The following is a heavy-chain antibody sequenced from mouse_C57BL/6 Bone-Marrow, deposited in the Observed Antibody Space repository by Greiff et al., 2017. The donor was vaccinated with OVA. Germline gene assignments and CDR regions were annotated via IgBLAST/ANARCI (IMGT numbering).Heavy chain of an antibody. V-gene: IGHV7-1*01. D-gene: IGHD4-1*02. CDR3: ASQLYAMDY. J-gene: IGHJ4*01. CDR1: GFTFSDFY. Sequence: EVQVVESGGGLVQSGRSLRLSCATSGFTFSDFYMEWVRQAPGKGLEWIAASRNKANDYTTEYSASVKGRFIVSRDTSQSILYLQMNALRAEDTAIYYCASQLYAMDYWGQGTSVTVSS. CDR2: SRNKANDYTT.